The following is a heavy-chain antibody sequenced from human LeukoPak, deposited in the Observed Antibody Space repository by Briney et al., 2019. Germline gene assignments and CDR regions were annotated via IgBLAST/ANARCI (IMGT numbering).Heavy chain of an antibody. Sequence: GGSLRLSCAASGFTVSSNYMSWVRQAPGKGLEWVLLIFSGGNTYYADSVKGRFTISRHNSGNTVYLQMNSLRAEDTAVYYCARVGPGYTYVYGAPYYFDSWGQGTLVTVSS. D-gene: IGHD5-18*01. CDR3: ARVGPGYTYVYGAPYYFDS. J-gene: IGHJ4*02. CDR1: GFTVSSNY. CDR2: IFSGGNT. V-gene: IGHV3-53*04.